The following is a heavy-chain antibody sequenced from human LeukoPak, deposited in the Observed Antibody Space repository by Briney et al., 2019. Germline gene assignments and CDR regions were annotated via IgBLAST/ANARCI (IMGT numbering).Heavy chain of an antibody. J-gene: IGHJ4*02. V-gene: IGHV3-23*01. CDR1: GFTFSSYA. CDR3: AKGAIAVAGSGYYFDY. D-gene: IGHD6-19*01. CDR2: ISGSGGST. Sequence: GGSLRLSCAASGFTFSSYALSWVRQAPGKGLEWVSAISGSGGSTYYADSVKGRFTISRDNSKNTLYLQMNSLRAEDTAVYYCAKGAIAVAGSGYYFDYWGQGTLVTVSS.